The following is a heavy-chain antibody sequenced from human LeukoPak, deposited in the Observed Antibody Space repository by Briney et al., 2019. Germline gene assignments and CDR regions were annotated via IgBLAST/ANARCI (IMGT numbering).Heavy chain of an antibody. CDR1: GFTFSSYD. CDR3: ARDLWPYFDY. Sequence: GGSLRLSCAASGFTFSSYDMHWVRQAPGKGLEWAAFVSYDGTNQDYADSVKGRFTISRDNSKNTLYLQMNSLRAEDTAVYYCARDLWPYFDYWGQGTLVTVSS. CDR2: VSYDGTNQ. V-gene: IGHV3-30-3*01. J-gene: IGHJ4*02. D-gene: IGHD3-10*01.